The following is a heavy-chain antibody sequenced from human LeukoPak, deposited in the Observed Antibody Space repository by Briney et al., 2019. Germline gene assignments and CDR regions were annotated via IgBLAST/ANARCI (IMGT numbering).Heavy chain of an antibody. D-gene: IGHD4-17*01. CDR3: AKAATPATVYNWFDP. CDR1: GFTFSSYA. CDR2: ISGSGGST. Sequence: GGSLRLSCAASGFTFSSYAMSWVRQAPGKGLEWVSAISGSGGSTYYADPVKGRFTISRDNSKNTLYLQMNSLRAEDTAVYYCAKAATPATVYNWFDPWGQGTLVTVSS. V-gene: IGHV3-23*01. J-gene: IGHJ5*02.